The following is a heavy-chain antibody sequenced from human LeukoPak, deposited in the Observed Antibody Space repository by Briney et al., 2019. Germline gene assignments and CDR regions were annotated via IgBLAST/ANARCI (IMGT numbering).Heavy chain of an antibody. D-gene: IGHD6-19*01. V-gene: IGHV1-3*01. Sequence: ASVKVSCKASGGTFSSYAISWVRQAPGQRLEWMGWINAGNGNTKYSQKFQGRVTITRDTSASTAYMELSSLRSEDTAVYYCARSFSGWFHFDYWGQGTLVTVSS. CDR2: INAGNGNT. CDR1: GGTFSSYA. CDR3: ARSFSGWFHFDY. J-gene: IGHJ4*02.